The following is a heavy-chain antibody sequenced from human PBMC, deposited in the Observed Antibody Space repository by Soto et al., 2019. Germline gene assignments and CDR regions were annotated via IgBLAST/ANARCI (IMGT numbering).Heavy chain of an antibody. V-gene: IGHV4-4*07. Sequence: SSETLSLTCTVSGGSISSYYWSWIRQHAGKGLEWIGRIYTSGSTNYNPSLKSRVTISLDMSRNQFSLKLTSVTAADTAVYYCARAEVAVAGSGWFDAWGHGTLVTVSS. D-gene: IGHD6-19*01. CDR2: IYTSGST. J-gene: IGHJ5*01. CDR3: ARAEVAVAGSGWFDA. CDR1: GGSISSYY.